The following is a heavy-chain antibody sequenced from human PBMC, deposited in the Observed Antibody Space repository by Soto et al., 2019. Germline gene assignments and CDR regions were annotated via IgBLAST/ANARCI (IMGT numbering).Heavy chain of an antibody. CDR2: MNPKSGGA. V-gene: IGHV1-2*02. CDR3: TRENIEHSDGLYDAFDI. Sequence: SVKVSCKTSGYTFTDYYTHWVRQAPVQGLEWMGWMNPKSGGAYFAQKFQGRVTLTRDTSIGTAYIEVNSLTSDDTAVYFCTRENIEHSDGLYDAFDIWGQGTTVTVSS. D-gene: IGHD5-18*01. J-gene: IGHJ3*02. CDR1: GYTFTDYY.